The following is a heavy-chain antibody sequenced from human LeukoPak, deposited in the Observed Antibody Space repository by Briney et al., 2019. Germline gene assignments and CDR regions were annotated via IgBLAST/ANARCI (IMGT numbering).Heavy chain of an antibody. CDR3: ARDLGGSYLRAFDI. D-gene: IGHD1-26*01. Sequence: ASVTVSCKASGGTFSSYAISWVRQAPGQGLEWMGGIIPIFGTANYAQKFQGRVTITADESTSTAYMELSSLRSEDTAVYYCARDLGGSYLRAFDIWGQGTMVTVSS. CDR2: IIPIFGTA. V-gene: IGHV1-69*13. J-gene: IGHJ3*02. CDR1: GGTFSSYA.